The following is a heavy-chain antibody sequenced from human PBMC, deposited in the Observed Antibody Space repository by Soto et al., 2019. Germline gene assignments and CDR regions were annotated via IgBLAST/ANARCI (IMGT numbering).Heavy chain of an antibody. CDR1: GGSISSYY. CDR3: ARGLITGSHYSGGWYYFDS. CDR2: INHSGSA. J-gene: IGHJ4*02. V-gene: IGHV4-34*01. Sequence: SETLSLTCTVSGGSISSYYWAGSRQPQGKGRQWIGQINHSGSAYYNPSLKSRVTISVHTSNSQFSLELSSVTAADTAVYYCARGLITGSHYSGGWYYFDSWGQGTQVTVSS. D-gene: IGHD6-19*01.